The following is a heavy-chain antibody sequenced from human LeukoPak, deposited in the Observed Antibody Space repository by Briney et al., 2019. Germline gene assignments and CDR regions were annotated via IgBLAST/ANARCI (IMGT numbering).Heavy chain of an antibody. CDR1: GFTFSNYA. V-gene: IGHV3-23*01. J-gene: IGHJ4*02. D-gene: IGHD2-15*01. Sequence: PGGSLRLSCAASGFTFSNYAMSWVRQAPGRGLKWVSAISTSGGSTYYADSVKGRFTISRDNSKNTLHLQMNSLRAEDTAVYLCARQLGYCSDGSCYFDYWGQGTLVTVSS. CDR3: ARQLGYCSDGSCYFDY. CDR2: ISTSGGST.